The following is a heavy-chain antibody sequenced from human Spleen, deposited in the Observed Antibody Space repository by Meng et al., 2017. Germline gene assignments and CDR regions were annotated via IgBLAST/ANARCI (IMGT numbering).Heavy chain of an antibody. CDR3: AKVRRVGYVLVDFDY. CDR2: NSGSGGST. V-gene: IGHV3-23*01. J-gene: IGHJ4*02. CDR1: GFPFSSYA. D-gene: IGHD5-12*01. Sequence: GESLKISCAASGFPFSSYAMSLVRPAPGKGLEWVSANSGSGGSTYYADSVKGRFTISRDNSKNTLYLQMNSLRAEDTDIYFYAKVRRVGYVLVDFDYWGQGTLVTVSS.